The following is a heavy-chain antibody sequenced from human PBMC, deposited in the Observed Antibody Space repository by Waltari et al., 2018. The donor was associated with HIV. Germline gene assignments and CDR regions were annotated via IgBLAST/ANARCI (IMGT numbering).Heavy chain of an antibody. CDR1: GFSLSTSGVG. D-gene: IGHD4-4*01. V-gene: IGHV2-5*01. CDR3: AHSSWTTLTTLAVFDF. CDR2: IYWNDDK. Sequence: QITLKESGPTLVKPTQTLTLTCTFSGFSLSTSGVGVGWIGQPPGKALEWLSLIYWNDDKRYNPSLKSRLTISKDTSKNQVVLTMANMDPVDTGTYSCAHSSWTTLTTLAVFDFWGQGTMVTVSS. J-gene: IGHJ3*01.